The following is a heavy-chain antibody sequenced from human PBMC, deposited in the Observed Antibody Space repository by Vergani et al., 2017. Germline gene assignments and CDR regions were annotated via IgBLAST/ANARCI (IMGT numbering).Heavy chain of an antibody. V-gene: IGHV4-61*02. CDR2: IYTSGST. CDR1: GGSISSGSYY. Sequence: QVQLQESGPGLVKPSQTLSLTCTVSGGSISSGSYYWSWIRQPAGKGLEWIGRIYTSGSTNYNPSLKSRVTMSVDTSKNQFSLKLGSVTAADTAVYYCARDLGGGSYGYYYYYMDVWGKGTTVTVSS. J-gene: IGHJ6*03. D-gene: IGHD1-26*01. CDR3: ARDLGGGSYGYYYYYMDV.